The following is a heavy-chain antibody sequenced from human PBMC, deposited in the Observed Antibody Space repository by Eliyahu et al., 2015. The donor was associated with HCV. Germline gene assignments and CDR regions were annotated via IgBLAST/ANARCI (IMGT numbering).Heavy chain of an antibody. D-gene: IGHD2-2*01. J-gene: IGHJ6*02. CDR1: GYSFTSYW. Sequence: EVQLVQSGAEVKKPGESLRISCKGSGYSFTSYWISWVRQMPGKGLEWMGRIDPSDSYTNYSPSFQGHVTISADKSISTAYLQWSSLKASDTAMYYCARHRFPYCSSTSCLYGMDVWGQGTTVTVSS. V-gene: IGHV5-10-1*01. CDR3: ARHRFPYCSSTSCLYGMDV. CDR2: IDPSDSYT.